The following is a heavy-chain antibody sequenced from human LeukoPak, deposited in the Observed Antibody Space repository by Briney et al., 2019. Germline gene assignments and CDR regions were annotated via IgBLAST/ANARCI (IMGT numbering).Heavy chain of an antibody. CDR3: ARAAGGSRWIGFLGFDP. D-gene: IGHD2-15*01. CDR2: IHYSGST. V-gene: IGHV4-39*07. CDR1: GGSISSSSYY. J-gene: IGHJ5*02. Sequence: PSETLSLTCTVSGGSISSSSYYWAWIRQPPGKGLEWIGSIHYSGSTYYNPSLQSRVTISIDTSKNQFSLKLRFVTAADTAVYYCARAAGGSRWIGFLGFDPWGQGTLVTVSS.